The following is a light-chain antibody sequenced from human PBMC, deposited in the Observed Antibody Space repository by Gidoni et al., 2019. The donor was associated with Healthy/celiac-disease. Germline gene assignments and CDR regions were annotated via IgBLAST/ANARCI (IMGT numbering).Light chain of an antibody. Sequence: IVLTQSPATRSSSPGESATLSCRASQSVSSYLAWYQQKPGQAPRLLIYDASNRATGIPARFSGSGSGTDFTLTISSLEPEDFAVYYCQQRSNWPPIAFGQGTRLEIK. J-gene: IGKJ5*01. CDR3: QQRSNWPPIA. V-gene: IGKV3-11*01. CDR2: DAS. CDR1: QSVSSY.